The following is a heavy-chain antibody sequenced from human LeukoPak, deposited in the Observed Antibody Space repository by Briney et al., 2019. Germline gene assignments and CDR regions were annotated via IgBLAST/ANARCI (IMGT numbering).Heavy chain of an antibody. J-gene: IGHJ3*02. CDR2: ISYIVST. CDR3: ARDKISINAFDM. V-gene: IGHV4-59*11. D-gene: IGHD1-14*01. CDR1: DASISGHY. Sequence: SETLSLTCTVSDASISGHYLTWIRQPPEKGLEWIGYISYIVSTNYNPSLKSRVTISVDTSKNQFSLKLSSVTAADTAVYYCARDKISINAFDMWGQGTMVTVSS.